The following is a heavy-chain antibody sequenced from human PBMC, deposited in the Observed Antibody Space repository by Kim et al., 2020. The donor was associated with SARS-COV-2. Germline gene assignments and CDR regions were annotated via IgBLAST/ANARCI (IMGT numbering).Heavy chain of an antibody. Sequence: GGSLRLSCAASGFTFDDYAMHWVRQAPGKGLEWVSGISWNSGSIGYADSVKGRFTISRDNAKNSLYLQMNSLRAEDTALYYCAKDIRGSWYSFDYWGQGTLVTVSS. CDR2: ISWNSGSI. CDR3: AKDIRGSWYSFDY. V-gene: IGHV3-9*01. J-gene: IGHJ4*02. D-gene: IGHD6-13*01. CDR1: GFTFDDYA.